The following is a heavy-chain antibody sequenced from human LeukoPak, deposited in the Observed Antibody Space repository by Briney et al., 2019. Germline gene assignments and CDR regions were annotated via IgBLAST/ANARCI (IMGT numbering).Heavy chain of an antibody. CDR2: IWYDGSNK. Sequence: GGSLRLSCAASGFTFSSYWMSWVRQAPGKGLEWVAVIWYDGSNKYYADSVKGRFTISRDNSKNTLYLQMNSLRAEDTAVYYCARAQYYYDSSGYGYWGQGTLVTVSS. CDR1: GFTFSSYW. CDR3: ARAQYYYDSSGYGY. D-gene: IGHD3-22*01. V-gene: IGHV3-33*08. J-gene: IGHJ4*02.